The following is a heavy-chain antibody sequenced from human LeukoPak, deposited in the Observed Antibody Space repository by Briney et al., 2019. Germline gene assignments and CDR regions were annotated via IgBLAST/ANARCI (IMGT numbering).Heavy chain of an antibody. V-gene: IGHV3-7*01. CDR2: IKQDGGDK. D-gene: IGHD2/OR15-2a*01. J-gene: IGHJ3*02. Sequence: GGSLRLSCAASGFTFSNYWMTWVRQAPGKGLEWVANIKQDGGDKYYVDSVKGRFTISRDNAKNPLYLQMNSLRAEDTAVYYCARDRGSNRYFAFDIWGRGTMVTVSS. CDR1: GFTFSNYW. CDR3: ARDRGSNRYFAFDI.